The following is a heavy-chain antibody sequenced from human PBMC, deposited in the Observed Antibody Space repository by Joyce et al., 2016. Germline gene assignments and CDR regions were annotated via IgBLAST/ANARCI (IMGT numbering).Heavy chain of an antibody. D-gene: IGHD3-3*01. V-gene: IGHV3-30-3*02. CDR3: AKGGSDDLWSGYSPHIDN. CDR2: VSDGGDKT. Sequence: QVQLVESGGAVVQPGRSLRLSCAASGFAFSSYVMHWVCQSPGKGLEWVAAVSDGGDKTFYPDSVKGRFTISRDNPKNTLFLQMDGLRADDTALYYCAKGGSDDLWSGYSPHIDNWGHGTPVTVS. CDR1: GFAFSSYV. J-gene: IGHJ4*01.